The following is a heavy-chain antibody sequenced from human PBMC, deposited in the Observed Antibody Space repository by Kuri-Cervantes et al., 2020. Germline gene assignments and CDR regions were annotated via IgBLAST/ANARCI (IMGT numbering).Heavy chain of an antibody. J-gene: IGHJ6*02. CDR2: INPNSGGT. D-gene: IGHD2-2*01. CDR1: GYTFTGYY. Sequence: ASVKVSCKASGYTFTGYYMHWVRQAPGQGLEWMGWINPNSGGTNYAQKFQSRVTMTRDTSISTAYMELSRLRSDDTAVYYCARVDCSSTSCYESYYYGMEVWGQGTTVTVSS. CDR3: ARVDCSSTSCYESYYYGMEV. V-gene: IGHV1-2*02.